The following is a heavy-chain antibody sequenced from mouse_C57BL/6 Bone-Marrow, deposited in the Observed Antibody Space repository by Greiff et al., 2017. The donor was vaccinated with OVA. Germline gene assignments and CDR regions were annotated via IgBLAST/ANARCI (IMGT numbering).Heavy chain of an antibody. CDR2: IDPETGGT. CDR1: GYTFTDYE. D-gene: IGHD1-1*01. Sequence: QVQLQQSGAELVRPGASVTLSCKASGYTFTDYEMHWVKQTPVHGLEWIGAIDPETGGTAYNQKFKGKAILTADKSSSTAYMALRSLTSEDSAVYYCTRHDGKNFDYWGQGTTLTVSS. CDR3: TRHDGKNFDY. V-gene: IGHV1-15*01. J-gene: IGHJ2*01.